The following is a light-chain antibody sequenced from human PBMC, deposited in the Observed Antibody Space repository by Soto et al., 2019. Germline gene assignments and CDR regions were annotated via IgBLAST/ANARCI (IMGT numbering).Light chain of an antibody. J-gene: IGKJ1*01. CDR1: QSVSRT. Sequence: EVVLTQSPATLSLSPGERANLSCRTSQSVSRTLAWYQQKSGQAPRLLIYDASNRATGIPTRFSGSGSGTDFTLTISSLEPEDFAVYYCHQRYNWPQTFGQGTKVEIK. CDR2: DAS. CDR3: HQRYNWPQT. V-gene: IGKV3-11*01.